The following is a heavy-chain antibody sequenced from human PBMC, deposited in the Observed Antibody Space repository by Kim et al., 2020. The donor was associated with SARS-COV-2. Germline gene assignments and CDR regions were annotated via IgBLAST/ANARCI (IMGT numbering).Heavy chain of an antibody. D-gene: IGHD5-12*01. CDR3: VKGAWLDY. CDR2: DRT. Sequence: DRTYFADAGKVRFTGSRDSARNKLYLQMNSLRADDTAIYYCVKGAWLDYWGPGTLVTVSS. J-gene: IGHJ4*02. V-gene: IGHV3-23*01.